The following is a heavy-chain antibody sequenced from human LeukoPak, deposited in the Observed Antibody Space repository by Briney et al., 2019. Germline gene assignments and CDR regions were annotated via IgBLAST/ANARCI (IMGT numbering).Heavy chain of an antibody. CDR1: GYTFTSCA. D-gene: IGHD2-8*01. CDR3: ARSGLGGAVYGPDAYFDY. V-gene: IGHV7-4-1*02. J-gene: IGHJ4*02. CDR2: INTNTGNP. Sequence: ASVKVSCKASGYTFTSCAMNWVRQAPGQGLEWMGWINTNTGNPTYAQGFTGRFVFSVDTSVSTAYLQISSLKAEDTAVYYCARSGLGGAVYGPDAYFDYWGQGTLVTVSS.